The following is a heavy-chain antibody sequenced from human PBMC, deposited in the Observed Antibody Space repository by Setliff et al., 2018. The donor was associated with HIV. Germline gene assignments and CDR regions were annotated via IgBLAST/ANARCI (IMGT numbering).Heavy chain of an antibody. Sequence: PSETLSLTCTVSGGSISIHYWSWIRLPPGKGLEWIGTTYYDGSTIYNPSLKCRVTISVDTSKSQFSVKLSSVTAADAAVYYCASPSGSSWLDFDYWGQGTLVTVSS. CDR1: GGSISIHY. D-gene: IGHD6-13*01. CDR2: TYYDGST. J-gene: IGHJ4*02. CDR3: ASPSGSSWLDFDY. V-gene: IGHV4-59*08.